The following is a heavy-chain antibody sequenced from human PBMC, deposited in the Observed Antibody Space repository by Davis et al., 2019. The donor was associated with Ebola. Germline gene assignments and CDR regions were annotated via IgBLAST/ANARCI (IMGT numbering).Heavy chain of an antibody. V-gene: IGHV3-23*01. CDR3: AKDTANIWFDI. D-gene: IGHD2-21*02. CDR1: GFIFRSYV. J-gene: IGHJ3*02. CDR2: LGTSADT. Sequence: GGSLRLSCAASGFIFRSYVMNWVRQAPGKGLEWVSTLGTSADTYYADSVKGRFTISRDNSRNTLYLQMNGLRVEDTAIYYCAKDTANIWFDIWGQGTMVTVSS.